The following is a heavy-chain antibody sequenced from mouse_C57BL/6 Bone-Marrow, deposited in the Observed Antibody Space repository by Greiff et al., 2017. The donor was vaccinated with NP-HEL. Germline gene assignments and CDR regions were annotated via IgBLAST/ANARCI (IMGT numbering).Heavy chain of an antibody. CDR2: IHPNSGST. J-gene: IGHJ3*01. Sequence: QLQQSGAELVKPGASVKLSCKASGYTFTSYWMHWVKQRPGQGLEWIGMIHPNSGSTNYNEKFKSKATLTVDKSSSTAYMQLSSLTSEDSAVYYCARTAITTVVAPFAYWGQGTLVTVSA. CDR3: ARTAITTVVAPFAY. V-gene: IGHV1-64*01. D-gene: IGHD1-1*01. CDR1: GYTFTSYW.